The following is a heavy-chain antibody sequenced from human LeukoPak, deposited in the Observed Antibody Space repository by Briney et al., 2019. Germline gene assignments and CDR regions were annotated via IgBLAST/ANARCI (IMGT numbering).Heavy chain of an antibody. Sequence: SETLSLTCAVYGGSFSGYYWSWIRQPPGKGLEWIGEINHSGSTNYNPSLESRVTISVDTSKNQFSLKLSSVTAADTAVYYCARGSTWIQLWSTPKYFDYWGQGTLVTVSS. CDR2: INHSGST. CDR3: ARGSTWIQLWSTPKYFDY. CDR1: GGSFSGYY. V-gene: IGHV4-34*01. D-gene: IGHD5-18*01. J-gene: IGHJ4*02.